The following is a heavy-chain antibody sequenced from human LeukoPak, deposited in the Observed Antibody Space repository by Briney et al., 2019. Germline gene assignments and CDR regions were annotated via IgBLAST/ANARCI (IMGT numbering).Heavy chain of an antibody. CDR1: GGSISSGSYY. CDR3: AREPTGMNLFDY. Sequence: PSETPSLTCTVSGGSISSGSYYWSWTRPPAGKRLGLIGRISTSGSTTYNPSLKSRVTKSVDTSKNQFSLKLSSVTAADTAVYYCAREPTGMNLFDYWGQGTLVTVSS. V-gene: IGHV4-61*02. J-gene: IGHJ4*02. D-gene: IGHD1-1*01. CDR2: ISTSGST.